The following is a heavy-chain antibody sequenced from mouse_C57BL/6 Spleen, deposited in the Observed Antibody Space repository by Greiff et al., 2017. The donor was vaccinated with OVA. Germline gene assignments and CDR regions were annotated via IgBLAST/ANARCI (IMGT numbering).Heavy chain of an antibody. CDR1: GYTFTDYN. V-gene: IGHV1-22*01. CDR3: ARESVYDGYYFAY. J-gene: IGHJ3*01. D-gene: IGHD2-3*01. CDR2: INPNNGGT. Sequence: EVQLQQSGPELVKPGASVKMSCKASGYTFTDYNMHWVKQSHGKSLEWIGYINPNNGGTSYNQKFKGKATLTVNKSSSTAYMELRSLTSEDSAVYYCARESVYDGYYFAYWGQGTLVTVSA.